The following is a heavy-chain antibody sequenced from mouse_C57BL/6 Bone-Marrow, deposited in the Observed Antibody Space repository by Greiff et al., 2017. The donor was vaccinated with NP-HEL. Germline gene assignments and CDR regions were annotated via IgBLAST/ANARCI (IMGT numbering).Heavy chain of an antibody. CDR1: GYTFTSYW. Sequence: QVQLQQPGAELVKPGASVKLSCKASGYTFTSYWMQWVKQRPGQGLEWIGEIDPSDSYTNYNQKFKGKATLTVDTSSSTAYMQLSSLTSEDSAVYSCARSPYGGVPWYFDYWGQGTTLTVSS. CDR2: IDPSDSYT. V-gene: IGHV1-50*01. CDR3: ARSPYGGVPWYFDY. D-gene: IGHD1-1*01. J-gene: IGHJ2*01.